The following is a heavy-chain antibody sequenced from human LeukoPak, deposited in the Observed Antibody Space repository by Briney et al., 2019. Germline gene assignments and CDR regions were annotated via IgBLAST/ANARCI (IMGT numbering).Heavy chain of an antibody. D-gene: IGHD2-21*02. CDR1: GYTFTGYY. CDR2: INPNSGGT. J-gene: IGHJ4*02. Sequence: ASVKVSCEASGYTFTGYYMHWVRQAPGQGLEWMGWINPNSGGTNYAQKFQGRVTMTRDTSISTAYMELSRLRSDDTAVYYCARDPPDPYCGGDCYFDYWGQGTLVTVSS. V-gene: IGHV1-2*02. CDR3: ARDPPDPYCGGDCYFDY.